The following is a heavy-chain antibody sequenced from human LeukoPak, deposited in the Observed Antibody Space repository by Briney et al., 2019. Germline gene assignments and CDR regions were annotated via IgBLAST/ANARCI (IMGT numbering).Heavy chain of an antibody. J-gene: IGHJ4*02. CDR2: IYPGDSDT. CDR1: GYSFTSYW. D-gene: IGHD3-9*01. Sequence: GESLKISCEGSGYSFTSYWICWVRQIPGKGLEWLGIIYPGDSDTRYSTSFQGQVTISADKSISTAPMQWSSLKASDTAMYYCARSLGYFDWLQDYWGQGTLVTVSS. V-gene: IGHV5-51*01. CDR3: ARSLGYFDWLQDY.